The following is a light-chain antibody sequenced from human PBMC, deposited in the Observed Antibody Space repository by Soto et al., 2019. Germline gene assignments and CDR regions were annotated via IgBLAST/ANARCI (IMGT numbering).Light chain of an antibody. J-gene: IGLJ2*01. CDR2: DVS. V-gene: IGLV2-14*03. CDR1: SSDVGGYNY. Sequence: QSALTQPASVSGSPGQSITISCTGTSSDVGGYNYVSWYQQHPGKVPKLMIYDVSNRPSGVSNGFSGSKSGNTASLTISGLQAEDEADYYCSSYTSSSTVVFGGGTKLTVL. CDR3: SSYTSSSTVV.